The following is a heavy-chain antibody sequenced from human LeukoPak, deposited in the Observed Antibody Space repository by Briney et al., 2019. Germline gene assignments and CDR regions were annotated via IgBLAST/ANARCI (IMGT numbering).Heavy chain of an antibody. J-gene: IGHJ2*01. V-gene: IGHV1-18*01. CDR2: ISPYNGNT. CDR1: GYTFSSYA. CDR3: ARDNTWYFDL. D-gene: IGHD2/OR15-2a*01. Sequence: ASVKVSCTASGYTFSSYAISWVRQAPGQGLEWMGWISPYNGNTNSAQRFQGRVIMTTDTSTSAAYMELTSLRPDDTAVYYCARDNTWYFDLWGRGTLVTVSS.